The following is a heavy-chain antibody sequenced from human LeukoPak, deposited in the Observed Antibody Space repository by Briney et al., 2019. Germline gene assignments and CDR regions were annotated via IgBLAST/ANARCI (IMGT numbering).Heavy chain of an antibody. J-gene: IGHJ6*03. D-gene: IGHD5-24*01. CDR3: AKGGAATMRDGYNYYYYYMEV. V-gene: IGHV3-23*01. CDR2: ISGSGGRT. CDR1: GINFTSHA. Sequence: GGSLRLSCAASGINFTSHAMSWVRQAPGKGMEWVSLISGSGGRTFYGDSVKGRFTISRDNSKDTFYLQMNSLRAEDTAVYYCAKGGAATMRDGYNYYYYYMEVWGRGTTVTVSS.